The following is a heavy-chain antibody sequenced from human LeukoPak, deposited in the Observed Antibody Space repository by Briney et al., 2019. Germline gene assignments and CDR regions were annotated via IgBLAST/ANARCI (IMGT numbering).Heavy chain of an antibody. CDR3: ARESASPFTFGGVTDY. V-gene: IGHV1-18*01. CDR2: ISAYNGNT. D-gene: IGHD3-16*01. CDR1: GYTFTNYG. Sequence: ASVKVSCKASGYTFTNYGITWVRQAPGQGLEWMGWISAYNGNTNYAQKLQGRVTMTTDTSTSTAYMELRSLRSDDTAVYYCARESASPFTFGGVTDYWGQGTLVTVSS. J-gene: IGHJ4*02.